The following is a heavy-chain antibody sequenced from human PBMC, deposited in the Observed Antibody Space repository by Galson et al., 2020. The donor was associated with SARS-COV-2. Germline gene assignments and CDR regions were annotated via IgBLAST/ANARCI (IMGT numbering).Heavy chain of an antibody. Sequence: SETLSLTCTVSGGSISSYYWSWIRQPPGKGLEWIGYIYYSGSTNYNPSLKSRVTISVDTSKNQFSLKLSSVTAADTAVYYCARDTITMIVVVTGDAFDIWGQGTMVTVSS. V-gene: IGHV4-59*01. CDR3: ARDTITMIVVVTGDAFDI. CDR1: GGSISSYY. D-gene: IGHD3-22*01. J-gene: IGHJ3*02. CDR2: IYYSGST.